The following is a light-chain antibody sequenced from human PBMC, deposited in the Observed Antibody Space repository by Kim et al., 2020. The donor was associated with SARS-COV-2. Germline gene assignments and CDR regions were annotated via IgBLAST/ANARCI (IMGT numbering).Light chain of an antibody. Sequence: EIVLTQSPGTLSLSPGERATLSCRASQSVSSSYLAWYQQKHGQAPRLLIYGASSRATGIPERFSGSGSGTDFTLTISRLEPEDFAVYYCQQYGSSPRTFGQGTKVDIK. CDR1: QSVSSSY. CDR2: GAS. J-gene: IGKJ1*01. V-gene: IGKV3-20*01. CDR3: QQYGSSPRT.